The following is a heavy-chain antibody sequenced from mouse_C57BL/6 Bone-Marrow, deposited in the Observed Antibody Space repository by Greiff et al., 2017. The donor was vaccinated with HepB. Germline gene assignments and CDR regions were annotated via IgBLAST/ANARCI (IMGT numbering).Heavy chain of an antibody. V-gene: IGHV5-2*01. CDR3: DYDGGFAY. CDR2: INSDGGST. CDR1: EYEFPSHD. D-gene: IGHD2-4*01. J-gene: IGHJ3*01. Sequence: EVKLMESGGGLVQPGESLKLSCESNEYEFPSHDMSWVRKTPEKRLELVAAINSDGGSTYYPDTMERRFIISRDNTKKTLYLQMSSMRSEDTALYWSDYDGGFAYWGQGTLVTVSA.